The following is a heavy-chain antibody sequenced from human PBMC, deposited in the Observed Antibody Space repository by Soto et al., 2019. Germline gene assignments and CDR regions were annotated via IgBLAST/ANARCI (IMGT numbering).Heavy chain of an antibody. CDR1: GGTFSSYA. Sequence: SVKVSCKASGGTFSSYAISWVRQAPGQGLEWMGGIIPIFGTANYAQKFQGRVTITADKSTSTAYMELSSLRSEDTAVYYCARDGRMAARRAFDYWGQGTLVTVYS. CDR2: IIPIFGTA. CDR3: ARDGRMAARRAFDY. D-gene: IGHD6-6*01. V-gene: IGHV1-69*06. J-gene: IGHJ4*02.